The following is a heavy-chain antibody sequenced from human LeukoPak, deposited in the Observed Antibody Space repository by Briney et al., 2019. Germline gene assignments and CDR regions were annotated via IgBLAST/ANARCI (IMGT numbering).Heavy chain of an antibody. CDR1: GGSISSGSYY. Sequence: SQTLSLTCTVSGGSISSGSYYWSWIRQPAGKGLEWIGRIYTSGSTNYNPSLKSRVTISVDTSKNQFSLKLSSVTAADTAVYYCARGTTVTTDYWGQETLVTVSS. D-gene: IGHD4-17*01. CDR2: IYTSGST. V-gene: IGHV4-61*02. J-gene: IGHJ4*02. CDR3: ARGTTVTTDY.